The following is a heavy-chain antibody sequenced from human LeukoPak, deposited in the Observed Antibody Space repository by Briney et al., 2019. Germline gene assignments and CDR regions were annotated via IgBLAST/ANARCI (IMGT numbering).Heavy chain of an antibody. D-gene: IGHD6-19*01. J-gene: IGHJ6*02. CDR1: EFIFSDYW. CDR2: IKQGGREE. V-gene: IGHV3-7*01. CDR3: AREYSSGWYYYYYGMDV. Sequence: PGGSLRLSCVASEFIFSDYWMSWDRQAPGKGLEWVANIKQGGREEKYVSSVKGRFAISRDNAKNSLYLQMNSLRAEDTAVYYCAREYSSGWYYYYYGMDVWGQGTTVTVSS.